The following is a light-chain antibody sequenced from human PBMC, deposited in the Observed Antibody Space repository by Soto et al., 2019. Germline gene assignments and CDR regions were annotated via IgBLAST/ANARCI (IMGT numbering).Light chain of an antibody. CDR1: QDITNY. CDR2: DAS. V-gene: IGKV1-33*01. Sequence: DIQMTQSPSSLSASLGDTVTITCQASQDITNYLNWYQQKPGKAPKLLIYDASNLETGVPSRFSGSGSGTDFTFTISSLQPEDIATYYCQQYDNLITFGQGTRLEIK. J-gene: IGKJ5*01. CDR3: QQYDNLIT.